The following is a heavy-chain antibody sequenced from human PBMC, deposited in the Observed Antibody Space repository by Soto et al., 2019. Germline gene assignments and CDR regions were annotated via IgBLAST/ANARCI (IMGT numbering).Heavy chain of an antibody. Sequence: GRSLRLSCAPAGFILSSHSMSWDRQTPGKGLEWVSSISSSSSDIDYTDSVKGRFTISRDNAKNSLYLQINSLRTAHTAVYYCARVGIYSGCYWFDYWGQGTLVTVSS. J-gene: IGHJ4*02. V-gene: IGHV3-21*01. D-gene: IGHD5-12*01. CDR1: GFILSSHS. CDR2: ISSSSSDI. CDR3: ARVGIYSGCYWFDY.